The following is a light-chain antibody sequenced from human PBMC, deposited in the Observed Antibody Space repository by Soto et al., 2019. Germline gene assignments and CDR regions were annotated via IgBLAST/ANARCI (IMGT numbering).Light chain of an antibody. CDR3: AAWDDSLNGWV. Sequence: QSVLTQPPSASGTPGQRVTISCSGSSSNIGSTVNWYQHLPGGAPKLLMYSNNQRPSWVPDRFSGSRSGTSASLAIGGLQSEDEADYYCAAWDDSLNGWVFGGGTKLTVL. J-gene: IGLJ3*02. CDR2: SNN. V-gene: IGLV1-44*01. CDR1: SSNIGST.